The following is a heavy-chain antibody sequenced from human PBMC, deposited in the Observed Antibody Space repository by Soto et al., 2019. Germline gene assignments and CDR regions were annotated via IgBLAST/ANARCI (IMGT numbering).Heavy chain of an antibody. CDR3: ARERPQFYSNGYYTSWFDP. D-gene: IGHD3-22*01. CDR1: GGTFSSYT. Sequence: SVKVSCKASGGTFSSYTISWVRQAPGQGLEWMGRIIPILGIANYAQKFQGRVTITADKSTSTAYMELSSLRSEDTAVYYCARERPQFYSNGYYTSWFDPRSQGTPVPVS. V-gene: IGHV1-69*04. CDR2: IIPILGIA. J-gene: IGHJ5*01.